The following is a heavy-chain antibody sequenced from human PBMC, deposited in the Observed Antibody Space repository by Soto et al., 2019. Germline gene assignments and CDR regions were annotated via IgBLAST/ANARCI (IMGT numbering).Heavy chain of an antibody. Sequence: QVQLVESGGGVVQPGTSLRLSCAASGSTFSNYGMHWVRQAPGKGLEWVAVVWYDGTTKFYPDSVKGRFTISRDNSNNTLYLQMNRLRVEDTAVYYCATVDNYYGSVFWGQGTLVTVSS. D-gene: IGHD3-10*01. CDR1: GSTFSNYG. CDR3: ATVDNYYGSVF. CDR2: VWYDGTTK. J-gene: IGHJ4*02. V-gene: IGHV3-33*01.